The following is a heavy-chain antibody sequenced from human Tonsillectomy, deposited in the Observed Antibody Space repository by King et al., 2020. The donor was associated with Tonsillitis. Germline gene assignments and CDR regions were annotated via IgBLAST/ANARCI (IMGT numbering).Heavy chain of an antibody. J-gene: IGHJ6*02. CDR3: AKVHDYGSGSYFNYYYGMDV. CDR1: GFTFISYG. CDR2: ISYDGTNK. Sequence: HVQLVQSGGGVVQPGRSLRLSCAASGFTFISYGMHWVRQAPGKGLEWVAVISYDGTNKYYADSVKGRFTISRDNSKNTLYLQMNSLRPEDTAVYYCAKVHDYGSGSYFNYYYGMDVWGQGTTVTVSS. V-gene: IGHV3-30*18. D-gene: IGHD3-10*01.